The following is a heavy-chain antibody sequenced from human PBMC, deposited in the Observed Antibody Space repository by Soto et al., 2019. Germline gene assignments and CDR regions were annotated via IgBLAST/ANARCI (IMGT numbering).Heavy chain of an antibody. D-gene: IGHD3-22*01. V-gene: IGHV4-39*01. Sequence: PSETLSLTCGVSGGSVSNSDYYWGWIRQPPGKGLEWIASMHYTGPTYYNPSLKSRVTIFVDTSTNQFSLNLKSVTTADTAVYFCARQFYFDRRGSIPSNRWFDSWGQGTQVTVSS. CDR3: ARQFYFDRRGSIPSNRWFDS. J-gene: IGHJ5*01. CDR1: GGSVSNSDYY. CDR2: MHYTGPT.